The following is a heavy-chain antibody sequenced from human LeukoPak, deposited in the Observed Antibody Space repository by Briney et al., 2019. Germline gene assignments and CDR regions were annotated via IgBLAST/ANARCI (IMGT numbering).Heavy chain of an antibody. V-gene: IGHV4-59*11. CDR3: ARSYNSGSYYPYYFDF. CDR1: GGSISSHF. D-gene: IGHD3-10*01. CDR2: IYYTGST. Sequence: SETLSLTCSVSGGSISSHFWSWTRQPPREGLEWIGSIYYTGSTKYNPSLKSRVTISVDTSKNQFSLKLSSVTAADTAVYYCARSYNSGSYYPYYFDFWGQGTLVAVSS. J-gene: IGHJ4*01.